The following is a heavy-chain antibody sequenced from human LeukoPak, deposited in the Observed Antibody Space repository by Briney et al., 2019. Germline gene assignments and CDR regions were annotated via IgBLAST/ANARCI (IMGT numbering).Heavy chain of an antibody. J-gene: IGHJ6*02. CDR2: IYYSGRT. CDR3: ARVTRVAAAGTLGMDV. V-gene: IGHV4-39*07. Sequence: ETLSLTCTVSGGSISSSSYYWGWIRQPPGKGLEWIGSIYYSGRTYYNPSLKSRVTISVDTSKNQFSLKLSSVTAADTAVYYCARVTRVAAAGTLGMDVWGQGTTVTVSS. D-gene: IGHD6-13*01. CDR1: GGSISSSSYY.